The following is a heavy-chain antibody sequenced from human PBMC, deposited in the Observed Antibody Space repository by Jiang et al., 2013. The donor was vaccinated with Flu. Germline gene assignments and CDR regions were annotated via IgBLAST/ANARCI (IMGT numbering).Heavy chain of an antibody. CDR1: GGSVSSTTDY. Sequence: GPGLVKPSETLSLTCTVSGGSVSSTTDYWGWIRQSPGKGLEWIGSIYFSGSTYFNPSLNSRVTIYLDTSKNQFSLKLSSVTAADTAVYYCARILAPEEVTGRRVGFYDYYHYMDVVGQRDQWSPSP. V-gene: IGHV4-39*01. J-gene: IGHJ6*03. CDR3: ARILAPEEVTGRRVGFYDYYHYMDV. CDR2: IYFSGST. D-gene: IGHD6-6*01.